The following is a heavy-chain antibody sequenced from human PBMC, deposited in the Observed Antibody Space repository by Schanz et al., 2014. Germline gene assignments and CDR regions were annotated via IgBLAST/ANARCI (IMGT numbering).Heavy chain of an antibody. CDR2: ISGSGGST. D-gene: IGHD2-15*01. CDR3: AKGMGYCSGGTCYDCYYYGLDV. J-gene: IGHJ6*02. Sequence: QLVGSGGGLIQPGGSLRLSCAASGFTFSSYAMSWVRQAPGKGLEWVSAISGSGGSTYYADSVKGRFTISRDNSENTLYLQMNSLSADDTAVFYCAKGMGYCSGGTCYDCYYYGLDVWGQGTTVTVSS. CDR1: GFTFSSYA. V-gene: IGHV3-23*04.